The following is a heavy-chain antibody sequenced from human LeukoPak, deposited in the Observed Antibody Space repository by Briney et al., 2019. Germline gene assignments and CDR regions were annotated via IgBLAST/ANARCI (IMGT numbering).Heavy chain of an antibody. CDR3: ARGRIAVAVWDY. D-gene: IGHD6-19*01. Sequence: TSETLSLTCAVYGGSFSGYYWSWIRRPPGKGLEWIGEINHSGSTNYNPSLKSQVTISVDTSKNQFSLKLSSVTAADTAVYYCARGRIAVAVWDYWGQGTLVTVSS. V-gene: IGHV4-34*01. J-gene: IGHJ4*02. CDR1: GGSFSGYY. CDR2: INHSGST.